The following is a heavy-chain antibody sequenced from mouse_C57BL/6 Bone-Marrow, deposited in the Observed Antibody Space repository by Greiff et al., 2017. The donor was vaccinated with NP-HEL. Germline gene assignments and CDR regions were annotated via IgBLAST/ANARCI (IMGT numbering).Heavy chain of an antibody. CDR3: ARQDYYGSSEGFAY. D-gene: IGHD1-1*01. V-gene: IGHV5-12*01. Sequence: DVMLVESGGGLVQPGGSLKLSCAASGFTFSDYYMYWVRQTPEKRLEWVAYISNGGGSTYYPDTVKGRFTISRDNAKNTLYLQMSRLKSEDTAMYYCARQDYYGSSEGFAYWGQGTLVTVSA. J-gene: IGHJ3*01. CDR1: GFTFSDYY. CDR2: ISNGGGST.